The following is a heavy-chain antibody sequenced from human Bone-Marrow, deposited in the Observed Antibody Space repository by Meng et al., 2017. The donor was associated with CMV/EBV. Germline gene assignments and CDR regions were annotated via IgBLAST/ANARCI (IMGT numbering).Heavy chain of an antibody. V-gene: IGHV3-23*03. Sequence: GASLKICCAASGFTFRYYAMTLVRQARGKGLELVSIIYSGDGDTFYVDSVKGRFTISRDDSKNTVSLQMDSLRADDTAVYYCAKGLIVARSEAFVFWGPGTTVTVS. CDR1: GFTFRYYA. D-gene: IGHD6-6*01. J-gene: IGHJ3*01. CDR3: AKGLIVARSEAFVF. CDR2: IYSGDGDT.